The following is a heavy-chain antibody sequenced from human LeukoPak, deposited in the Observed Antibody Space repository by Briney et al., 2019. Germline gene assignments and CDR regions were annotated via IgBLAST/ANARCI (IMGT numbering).Heavy chain of an antibody. J-gene: IGHJ4*02. CDR3: AKDLDSSILN. D-gene: IGHD6-13*01. V-gene: IGHV3-30*02. Sequence: GGSLRLSCAASGFTFSSYDVHWVRQAPGKGLEWVAFIRYDGSNKYYADSVKGRFTISRDNSKNTLYLQMSSLRVEDTAVYYCAKDLDSSILNWGQGTLVTVSS. CDR1: GFTFSSYD. CDR2: IRYDGSNK.